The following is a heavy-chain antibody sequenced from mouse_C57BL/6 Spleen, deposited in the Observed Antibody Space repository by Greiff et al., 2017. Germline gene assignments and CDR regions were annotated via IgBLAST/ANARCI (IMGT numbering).Heavy chain of an antibody. CDR3: ARWNDYGYFDY. V-gene: IGHV1-54*01. CDR1: GYAFTNYL. Sequence: QVQLQQSGAELVRPGPSVKVSCKASGYAFTNYLIEWVKQRPGQGLEWIGVINPGSGGTNYNEKFKGKATLTADKSSSTAYMQLSSLTSEDSAVYFCARWNDYGYFDYWGQGTTLTVSS. J-gene: IGHJ2*01. CDR2: INPGSGGT. D-gene: IGHD2-4*01.